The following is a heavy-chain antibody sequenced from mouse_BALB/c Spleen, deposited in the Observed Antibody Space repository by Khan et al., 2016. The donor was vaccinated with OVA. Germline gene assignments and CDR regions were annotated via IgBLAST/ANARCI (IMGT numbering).Heavy chain of an antibody. CDR2: ISSLAYNF. Sequence: EVELVESGGGLVQPGGSRKLSCAASGFTFSDYGMAWIRQGPGKGPEWITFISSLAYNFYYADTVTGRITIYRENAKNILYLEMTSLRSDDTSIYYCARGGTGGFADWGQGTLVTVAA. V-gene: IGHV5-15*02. J-gene: IGHJ3*01. CDR1: GFTFSDYG. CDR3: ARGGTGGFAD. D-gene: IGHD3-1*01.